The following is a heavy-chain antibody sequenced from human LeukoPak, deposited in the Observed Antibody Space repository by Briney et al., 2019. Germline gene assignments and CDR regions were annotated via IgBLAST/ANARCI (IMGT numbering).Heavy chain of an antibody. CDR2: IYHSGST. D-gene: IGHD6-13*01. V-gene: IGHV4-4*02. Sequence: PSGTLSLTCAVSGGSISSSNWWSWVRQPPGKGLEWIGEIYHSGSTNYNPSLKSRVTISVDKSKNQFSLKLSSVTAADTAVYYCARVHRGYSSSWYGYNWFDPWGQGTLVTVSS. J-gene: IGHJ5*02. CDR1: GGSISSSNW. CDR3: ARVHRGYSSSWYGYNWFDP.